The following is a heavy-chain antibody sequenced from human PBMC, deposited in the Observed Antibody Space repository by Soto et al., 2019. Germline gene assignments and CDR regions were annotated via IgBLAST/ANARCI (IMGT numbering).Heavy chain of an antibody. Sequence: GWSLRLSFAASGFAFDDYGIHWVRQAPGKGLEWVSGISWNSGSIGYADSVKGRFTISTDNAKNTVYLQMNGLRAEDTAVYYCATVFDLWGQGTLVTVSS. CDR2: ISWNSGSI. CDR3: ATVFDL. CDR1: GFAFDDYG. V-gene: IGHV3-9*01. J-gene: IGHJ5*02.